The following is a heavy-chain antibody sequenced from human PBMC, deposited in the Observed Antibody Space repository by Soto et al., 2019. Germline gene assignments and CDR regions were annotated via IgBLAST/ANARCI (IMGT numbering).Heavy chain of an antibody. D-gene: IGHD5-18*01. CDR2: ISGSGGST. CDR3: AKGEELWLQERRGWVY. CDR1: GFTFSSYA. Sequence: EVQLLESGGGLVQPGGSLRLSCAASGFTFSSYAMSWVRQAPGKGLEWVSAISGSGGSTYYADSVKGRFTISRDNSKNTLYLQKNSLRAEDTAVYYCAKGEELWLQERRGWVYWGQGTLVTVSS. V-gene: IGHV3-23*01. J-gene: IGHJ4*02.